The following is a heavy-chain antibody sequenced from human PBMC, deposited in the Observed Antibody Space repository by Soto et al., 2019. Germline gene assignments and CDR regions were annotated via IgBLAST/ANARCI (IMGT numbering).Heavy chain of an antibody. CDR3: ARRGRYCSGRNSCYYYFDS. CDR2: INPSGST. CDR1: DGSLSDYF. D-gene: IGHD2-15*01. J-gene: IGHJ4*02. V-gene: IGHV4-34*01. Sequence: QVQLQQWGARLLKPSETLSLTCGVNDGSLSDYFWSWIRQFPGKGLEWIGEINPSGSTSNNPSLKRRVTLSIDTSKNQFSLRLSSVTAADMPVYYCARRGRYCSGRNSCYYYFDSWVQATLVTVSA.